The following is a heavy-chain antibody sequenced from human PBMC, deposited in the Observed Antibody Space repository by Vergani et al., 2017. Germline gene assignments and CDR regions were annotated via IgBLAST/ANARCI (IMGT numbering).Heavy chain of an antibody. CDR1: GSSFTSYW. J-gene: IGHJ5*02. Sequence: EVQLVQSGAEVKKPGESLKISCKGSGSSFTSYWIGWVPQMPGKGLEWMGIIYPGDSDTRYSPSFQGQVTISADQSISTAYLQWSSLKASDTAMYYCATVSRNEFVILTTRFGFDPWGQGTLVTVSS. CDR3: ATVSRNEFVILTTRFGFDP. CDR2: IYPGDSDT. V-gene: IGHV5-51*01. D-gene: IGHD3-9*01.